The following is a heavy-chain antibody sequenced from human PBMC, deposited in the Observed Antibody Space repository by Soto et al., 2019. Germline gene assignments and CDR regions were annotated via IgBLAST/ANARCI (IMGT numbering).Heavy chain of an antibody. J-gene: IGHJ6*02. CDR1: GGSISSGGYS. D-gene: IGHD4-17*01. Sequence: SETLSLTCAVSGGSISSGGYSWTWIRQPPGKGLEWIGYIYDSGTTYYNPSLKSRVTISVDRSKNQFSLKLSSVTAADTAVYYCARAHYGDYGYGMHVSGPGTTVTVPS. CDR2: IYDSGTT. V-gene: IGHV4-30-2*01. CDR3: ARAHYGDYGYGMHV.